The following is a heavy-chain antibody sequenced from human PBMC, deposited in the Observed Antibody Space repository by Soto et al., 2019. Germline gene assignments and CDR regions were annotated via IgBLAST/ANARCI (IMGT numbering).Heavy chain of an antibody. D-gene: IGHD2-15*01. V-gene: IGHV3-21*01. Sequence: SLRLSCAASGFTFSNYSMNWVRQAPGKGLEWVSSISSSSSYIYYADSVKGRFTISRDNAKNSLYLQMNSLRAEDTAVYYCARAYSPVYPNYFDYWGQGTLVTVSS. CDR2: ISSSSSYI. J-gene: IGHJ4*02. CDR1: GFTFSNYS. CDR3: ARAYSPVYPNYFDY.